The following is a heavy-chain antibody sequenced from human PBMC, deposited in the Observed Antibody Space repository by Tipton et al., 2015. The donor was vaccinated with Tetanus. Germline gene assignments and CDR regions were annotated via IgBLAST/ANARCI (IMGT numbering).Heavy chain of an antibody. CDR1: GDSISRSY. CDR3: ARAANNSRRRGSDV. D-gene: IGHD2/OR15-2a*01. J-gene: IGHJ3*01. V-gene: IGHV4-59*01. CDR2: IYIPEGT. Sequence: TLSLTCTVSGDSISRSYWSWIRQSPGKGLEWIGYIYIPEGTIYNPSLQSRVIISVDTSKSQVSLRLTSVTAADTAIYYCARAANNSRRRGSDVWGQGTKVIVSS.